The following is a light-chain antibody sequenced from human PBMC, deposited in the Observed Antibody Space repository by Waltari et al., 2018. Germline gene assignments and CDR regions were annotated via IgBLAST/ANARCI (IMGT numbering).Light chain of an antibody. J-gene: IGKJ1*01. CDR1: QSISKY. V-gene: IGKV3-20*01. CDR3: QKYGSLPAT. Sequence: IMLTQSPGPLSLSPGERATLSCRASQSISKYLAWYQQKPGQAPRILIYDASIRATGIPYRFSGSGYGTDFSLTISRLEPEDYAVYYCQKYGSLPATFGRGTKVEIK. CDR2: DAS.